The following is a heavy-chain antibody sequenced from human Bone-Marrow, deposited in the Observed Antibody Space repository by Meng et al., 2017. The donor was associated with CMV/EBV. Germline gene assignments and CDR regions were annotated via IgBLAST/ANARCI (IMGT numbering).Heavy chain of an antibody. V-gene: IGHV1-2*02. J-gene: IGHJ3*02. Sequence: ASVKVSCKASGYTFTGYYMHWVRQAPGQGLEWMGWINPNSDGTNYAQKFQGRVTMTRDTSTSTAYMELSRLRADDTAVYCCARGSPLTGTLLADCGGDCYSPAFDIWGQGTMVTVSS. CDR2: INPNSDGT. CDR1: GYTFTGYY. CDR3: ARGSPLTGTLLADCGGDCYSPAFDI. D-gene: IGHD2-21*01.